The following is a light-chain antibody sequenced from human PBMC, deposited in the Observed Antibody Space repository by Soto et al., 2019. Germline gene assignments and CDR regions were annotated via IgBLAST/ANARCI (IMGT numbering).Light chain of an antibody. CDR1: SSDVGYYDY. J-gene: IGLJ1*01. CDR2: EVS. V-gene: IGLV2-14*01. Sequence: QSVLTQPASVSGSPGQSITMSCTGTSSDVGYYDYVSWYQQHPDKAPKLMIYEVSNRPSGVSNRFSGSKSGNTASLTISGLQAEDEADYYCSSYTTSSTYVFGTGTKVTVL. CDR3: SSYTTSSTYV.